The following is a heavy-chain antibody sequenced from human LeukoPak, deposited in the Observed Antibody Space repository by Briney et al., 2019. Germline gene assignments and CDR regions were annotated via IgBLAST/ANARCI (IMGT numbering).Heavy chain of an antibody. CDR2: ISGSGGST. Sequence: GGSLRLSCAVSGFTFSSYAMSWVRQAPGKGLEWVSVISGSGGSTYYADSVKGRFTISRDNSKNTLYLQMNSLRAEDTAVYYCAKDYYDSSGYSHFDYWGQGTLVTVSS. V-gene: IGHV3-23*01. CDR1: GFTFSSYA. D-gene: IGHD3-22*01. CDR3: AKDYYDSSGYSHFDY. J-gene: IGHJ4*02.